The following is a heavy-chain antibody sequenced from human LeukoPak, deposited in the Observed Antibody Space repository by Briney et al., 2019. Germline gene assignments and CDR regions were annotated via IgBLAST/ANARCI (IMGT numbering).Heavy chain of an antibody. V-gene: IGHV1-8*01. J-gene: IGHJ4*02. D-gene: IGHD1-1*01. Sequence: GASVKVSCKTSGYTFTNYDINWVRQAAGQGLEWMGWVNPDSGDTGFAQKFQGRLTITTNTSARFAYMEMSGLTSEDTAVYYCTRDWTYWGPGTLVAVSS. CDR2: VNPDSGDT. CDR3: TRDWTY. CDR1: GYTFTNYD.